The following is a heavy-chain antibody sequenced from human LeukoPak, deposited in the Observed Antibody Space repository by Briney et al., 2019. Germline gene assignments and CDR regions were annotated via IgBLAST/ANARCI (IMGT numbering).Heavy chain of an antibody. J-gene: IGHJ4*02. V-gene: IGHV3-23*01. D-gene: IGHD2-15*01. CDR1: AFTFSTYA. CDR2: ISGSGGTT. Sequence: GGSLRLSCAASAFTFSTYAMSWVRQAPGKGLEWVSAISGSGGTTYYADSVKGRFTISRDNSKNTLYPQMNSLRAEDTAVYYCAKAQVALPRFYYFDYWGQGTLVTVFS. CDR3: AKAQVALPRFYYFDY.